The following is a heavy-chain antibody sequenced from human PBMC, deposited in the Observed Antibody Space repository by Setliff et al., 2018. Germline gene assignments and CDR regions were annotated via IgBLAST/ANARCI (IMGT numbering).Heavy chain of an antibody. CDR2: IYYSGSTS. J-gene: IGHJ2*01. Sequence: PSETLSLTCTVSGGSISSGGYYWGWIRQHPGKGLEWIGYIYYSGSTSYYNPSLKSRVTISVDTSKNQFSLKLSSVTAADTAVYYCARSRTIAVKGGVFGVWGRGTLVTVSS. V-gene: IGHV4-31*03. CDR3: ARSRTIAVKGGVFGV. D-gene: IGHD6-19*01. CDR1: GGSISSGGYY.